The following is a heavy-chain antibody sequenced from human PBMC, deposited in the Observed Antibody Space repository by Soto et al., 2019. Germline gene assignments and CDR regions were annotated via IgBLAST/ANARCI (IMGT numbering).Heavy chain of an antibody. CDR3: AHRRHPADRELKQPNDY. D-gene: IGHD3-10*01. J-gene: IGHJ4*02. Sequence: SGPTLVNPTQTLTLTFTFSGFSVITIVVCVGWIRQPPGKALEWLALIYWNDDKRYSPSLKSRLTITKDTSKNQVVLTMTNMDPVDTATYYCAHRRHPADRELKQPNDYWGQGTLVTVSS. CDR1: GFSVITIVVC. CDR2: IYWNDDK. V-gene: IGHV2-5*01.